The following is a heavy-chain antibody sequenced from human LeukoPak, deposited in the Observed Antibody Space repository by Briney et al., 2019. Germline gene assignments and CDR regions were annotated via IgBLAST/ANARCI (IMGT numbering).Heavy chain of an antibody. J-gene: IGHJ4*02. V-gene: IGHV1-69*04. CDR2: IIPILGIA. CDR3: ARESPDYDILTGYYSDY. CDR1: GCTFSSYA. D-gene: IGHD3-9*01. Sequence: SVKVSCKAPGCTFSSYAISLVRQAPGQGLEWMGRIIPILGIANYAQKFQGRVTITADKSTSTAYMELSSLRSEDTAVYYCARESPDYDILTGYYSDYWGQGTLVTVSS.